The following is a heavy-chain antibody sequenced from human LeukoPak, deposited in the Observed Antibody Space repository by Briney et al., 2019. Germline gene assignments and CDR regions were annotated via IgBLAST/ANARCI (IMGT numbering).Heavy chain of an antibody. CDR3: AKDQQRFLEWAFDY. J-gene: IGHJ4*02. V-gene: IGHV3-23*01. Sequence: GGSLRLSCAASGFTFSSCAMSWVRQAPGKGLEWVSAISGSGGSTYYADSVKGRFTISRDNSKNTLYLQMNSLRAEDTAVYYCAKDQQRFLEWAFDYWGQGTLVTVSS. D-gene: IGHD3-3*01. CDR2: ISGSGGST. CDR1: GFTFSSCA.